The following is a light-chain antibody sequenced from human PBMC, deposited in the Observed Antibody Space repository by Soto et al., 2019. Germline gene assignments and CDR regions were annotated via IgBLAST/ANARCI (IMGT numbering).Light chain of an antibody. CDR3: HQYNDWPPA. Sequence: EVVMTQSPATLSVSPGDRCTLSCRASQSVSSNVAWYQQKPGQAPRLLIYDASTRATGIPARFSGSGSGTEFTLTISSLQSEDFAVFYCHQYNDWPPAFGQGTKVDI. CDR2: DAS. J-gene: IGKJ1*01. V-gene: IGKV3-15*01. CDR1: QSVSSN.